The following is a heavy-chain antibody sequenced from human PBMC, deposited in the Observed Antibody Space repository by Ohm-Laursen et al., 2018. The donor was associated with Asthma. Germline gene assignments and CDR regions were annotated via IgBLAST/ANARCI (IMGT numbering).Heavy chain of an antibody. J-gene: IGHJ4*02. V-gene: IGHV3-21*04. CDR1: GYTFSRYS. D-gene: IGHD6-6*01. Sequence: SLRLSCAASGYTFSRYSIHWVRQIPGKGLEWVASISTASSFIYYADSVKGRFTISRDNTKNSLYLQMNSLRVEDTAVYYCASPYSSSSYWGQGTLVTVSS. CDR3: ASPYSSSSY. CDR2: ISTASSFI.